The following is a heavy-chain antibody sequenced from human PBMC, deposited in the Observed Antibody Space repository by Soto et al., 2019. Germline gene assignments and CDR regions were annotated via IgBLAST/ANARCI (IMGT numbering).Heavy chain of an antibody. CDR2: ISGSGDNT. J-gene: IGHJ4*02. CDR3: AKENWGRARSL. D-gene: IGHD7-27*01. V-gene: IGHV3-23*01. Sequence: EEQLLDSGGGLVQPGGSLRLSCAASGFTFRSYAMSWVRQAPGKGLEWVSAISGSGDNTYYAGYVKGRFTISRDNSKNTLYLLMNSLRAEDTAIYYCAKENWGRARSLWGQGTLVTVSS. CDR1: GFTFRSYA.